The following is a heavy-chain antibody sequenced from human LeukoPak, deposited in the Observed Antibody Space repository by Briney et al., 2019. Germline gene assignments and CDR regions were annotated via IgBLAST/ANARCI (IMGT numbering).Heavy chain of an antibody. CDR3: AKVAMGARPGDY. D-gene: IGHD1-26*01. V-gene: IGHV3-30*02. Sequence: GGSLRLSCAGLGFTLISYAMTWAGRPQGKGLGGVAFIRYDGSNKYYADSVKGRFTISRDNSKNTLYLQMNSLRAEDTAVYYCAKVAMGARPGDYWGQGTLVTVSS. J-gene: IGHJ4*02. CDR2: IRYDGSNK. CDR1: GFTLISYA.